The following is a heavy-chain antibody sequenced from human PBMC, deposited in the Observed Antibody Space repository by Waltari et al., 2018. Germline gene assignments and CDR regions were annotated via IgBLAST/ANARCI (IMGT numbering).Heavy chain of an antibody. CDR1: GYTFTSYA. D-gene: IGHD2-21*02. CDR2: INAGNGNT. CDR3: ARFVKVTLHNYYYYYGMDV. V-gene: IGHV1-3*01. Sequence: QVQLVQSGAEVKKPGASVKVSCKASGYTFTSYAMHWVRQAPGQRLEWMGWINAGNGNTKYSQKFQGRVTITRDTSASTAYMELSSLRSEDTAVYYCARFVKVTLHNYYYYYGMDVWGQGTLVTVSS. J-gene: IGHJ6*02.